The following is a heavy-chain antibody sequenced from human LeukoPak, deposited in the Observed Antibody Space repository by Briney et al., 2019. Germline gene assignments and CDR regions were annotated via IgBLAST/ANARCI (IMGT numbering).Heavy chain of an antibody. D-gene: IGHD3-16*02. CDR2: IKSKTDGGTT. V-gene: IGHV3-15*01. Sequence: GGSLRLSCVASGFTFTNAWMSWVRQPPGKGLEWVGRIKSKTDGGTTDYAAPVKGRFTISRDDSKNTLYLQMNSLKTEDTAVYYCTTTSYTLYYYYYYGMDVWGQGTTVTVSS. J-gene: IGHJ6*02. CDR3: TTTSYTLYYYYYYGMDV. CDR1: GFTFTNAW.